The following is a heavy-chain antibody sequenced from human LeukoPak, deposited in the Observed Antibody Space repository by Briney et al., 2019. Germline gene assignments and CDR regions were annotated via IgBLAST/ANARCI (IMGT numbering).Heavy chain of an antibody. Sequence: SQTLSLTCVISGDSVSDYRIAWNWIRQSPSRGLEWLGRTYYRSTWITEYAVSVRGRISINPDTSKNQFSLQLDSVTPEDTAVYYCARHFGTWGQGTLVTVSS. J-gene: IGHJ4*02. CDR1: GDSVSDYRIA. CDR2: TYYRSTWIT. V-gene: IGHV6-1*01. CDR3: ARHFGT. D-gene: IGHD3/OR15-3a*01.